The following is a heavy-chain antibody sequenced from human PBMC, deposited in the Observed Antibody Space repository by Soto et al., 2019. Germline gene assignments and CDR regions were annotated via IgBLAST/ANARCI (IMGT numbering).Heavy chain of an antibody. D-gene: IGHD1-1*01. CDR2: ISYDGSNK. V-gene: IGHV3-30*18. J-gene: IGHJ6*02. CDR1: GFTFSSYG. Sequence: QVQLVESGGGVVQPGRSLRLSCAASGFTFSSYGMHWVRQAPGKGLEWVAVISYDGSNKYYADSVKGRFTISRDNSKNTLYLQMNSLRAEDTAVYYCAKHGNGDYYYGMDVWGLGTTVTVSS. CDR3: AKHGNGDYYYGMDV.